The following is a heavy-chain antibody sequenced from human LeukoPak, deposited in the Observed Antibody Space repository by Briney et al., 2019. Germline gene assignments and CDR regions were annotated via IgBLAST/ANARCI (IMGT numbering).Heavy chain of an antibody. Sequence: GGSLRLSCEASGFTFSSYAMSWVRQAPVKGLEWVSALSGSGASTYYADSVKGRFTISRDNSKNTMYLQMNCLRAEDTAVYYCATVKDYYGSGRRVTHFDSWGQGSLVTVSS. D-gene: IGHD3-10*01. CDR3: ATVKDYYGSGRRVTHFDS. CDR1: GFTFSSYA. CDR2: LSGSGAST. J-gene: IGHJ4*02. V-gene: IGHV3-23*01.